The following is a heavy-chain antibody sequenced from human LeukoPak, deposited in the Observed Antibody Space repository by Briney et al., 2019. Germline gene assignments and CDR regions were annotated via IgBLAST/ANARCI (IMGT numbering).Heavy chain of an antibody. V-gene: IGHV3-23*01. Sequence: GGSLRLSCAASGFTFGTYAMTWVRQAPGKGLEWVSVISGSGGSTYYADSVKGRFTISRDNSKNTLYLQMNSLRAEDTAVYYCAKNIVVVGYGAFDIWGQGTMVTVSS. D-gene: IGHD2-21*01. CDR2: ISGSGGST. CDR3: AKNIVVVGYGAFDI. CDR1: GFTFGTYA. J-gene: IGHJ3*02.